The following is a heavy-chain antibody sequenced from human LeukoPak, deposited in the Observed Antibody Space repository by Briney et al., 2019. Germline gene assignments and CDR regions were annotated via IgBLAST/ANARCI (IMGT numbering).Heavy chain of an antibody. CDR1: GFTFSSYS. V-gene: IGHV3-21*01. CDR2: ISGSSTYI. Sequence: GGSLRLSCAASGFTFSSYSMNWVRQAPGKGLEWVSSISGSSTYIYYADSVKGRSTISRDNPKNSLYLQMNSLRAEDTAVYYCARDLRSSGWYYFDYWGQGTLVTVSS. D-gene: IGHD6-19*01. J-gene: IGHJ4*02. CDR3: ARDLRSSGWYYFDY.